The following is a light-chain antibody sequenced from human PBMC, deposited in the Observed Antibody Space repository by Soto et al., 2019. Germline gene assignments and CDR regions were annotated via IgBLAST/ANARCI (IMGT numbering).Light chain of an antibody. CDR2: GAS. J-gene: IGKJ5*01. CDR3: QQLNSYPPIT. Sequence: EIVLTQSPVTLSLSPGERATISCRASQSVSSSYLAWYQQKPGQAPRLLLYGASSRATGIPDRFSGSGSGTDFTLTISSLQPEDVATYYCQQLNSYPPITFGQGTRLEIK. CDR1: QSVSSSY. V-gene: IGKV3-20*01.